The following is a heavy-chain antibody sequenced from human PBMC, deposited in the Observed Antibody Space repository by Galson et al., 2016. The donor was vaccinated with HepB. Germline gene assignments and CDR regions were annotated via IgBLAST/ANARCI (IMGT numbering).Heavy chain of an antibody. CDR2: ISPDGSKI. J-gene: IGHJ3*02. CDR1: GFTFSSYS. Sequence: SLRLSCAASGFTFSSYSMNWVRQAPGKGLEWVAVISPDGSKIYYADSVKGRFTISRDNAQNSLYLQLNSLRDEDTAVYYCARTYISTWLDAFVIWGQGTMVTLSS. CDR3: ARTYISTWLDAFVI. D-gene: IGHD6-13*01. V-gene: IGHV3-30*03.